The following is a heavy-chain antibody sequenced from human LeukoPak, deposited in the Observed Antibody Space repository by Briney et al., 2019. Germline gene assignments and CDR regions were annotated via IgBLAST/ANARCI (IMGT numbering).Heavy chain of an antibody. V-gene: IGHV1-2*06. CDR3: ARGGRGVTHDLDY. Sequence: ASVKVSFKASGYTFTGYYMHWVGQAPGQGLEWMGRINPNSGGTNYAQKFQARVTLTRDTSVSTAYMELSRLRSDDTAVYYCARGGRGVTHDLDYWGQGTLVTVPS. D-gene: IGHD2-21*02. CDR1: GYTFTGYY. CDR2: INPNSGGT. J-gene: IGHJ4*02.